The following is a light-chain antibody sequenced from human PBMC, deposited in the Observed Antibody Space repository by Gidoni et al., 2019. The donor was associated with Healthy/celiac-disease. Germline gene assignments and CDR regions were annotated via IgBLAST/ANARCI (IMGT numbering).Light chain of an antibody. J-gene: IGLJ2*01. CDR3: SSYTSSSTLV. CDR2: YVS. CDR1: SSDVGGYNY. V-gene: IGLV2-14*01. Sequence: QSALIQPASVSGSPGQSITISCTGTSSDVGGYNYVSWYQQHPGKAPELMIYYVSNRPSEVSNRFYGSKSGNTASLTISGLQAEDEADYYCSSYTSSSTLVFGGGTKLTVL.